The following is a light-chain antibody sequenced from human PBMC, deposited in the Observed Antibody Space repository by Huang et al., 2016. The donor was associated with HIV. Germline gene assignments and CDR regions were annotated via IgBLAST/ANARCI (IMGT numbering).Light chain of an antibody. CDR2: ATS. CDR1: QDISNY. J-gene: IGKJ1*01. CDR3: QKYDSSPRT. Sequence: DIQMTQSPSSLSASVGDRVTITCRASQDISNYLAWYQLKPGKVPRVLIHATSTLQSGVPSRFSGSGSGTHFTLTISSLQPEDVGLYFCQKYDSSPRTFGQGTKVEIK. V-gene: IGKV1-27*01.